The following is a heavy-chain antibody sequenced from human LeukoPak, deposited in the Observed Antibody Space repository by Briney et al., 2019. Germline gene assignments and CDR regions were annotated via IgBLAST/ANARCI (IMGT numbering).Heavy chain of an antibody. D-gene: IGHD6-19*01. CDR3: AKVRAPSGWFNSDY. CDR1: GFTFRNYV. CDR2: ISGSGDST. J-gene: IGHJ4*02. Sequence: GGSLRLSCAASGFTFRNYVMNWVRQAPGKGLEWVSGISGSGDSTYYADSVKGRFTLSRDNSKNTLYLQMNSLRVEDTAAYYCAKVRAPSGWFNSDYWGQGTLVTVSS. V-gene: IGHV3-23*01.